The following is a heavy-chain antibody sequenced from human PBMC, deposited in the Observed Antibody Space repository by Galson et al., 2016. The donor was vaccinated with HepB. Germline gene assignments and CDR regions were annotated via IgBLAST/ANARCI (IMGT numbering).Heavy chain of an antibody. D-gene: IGHD4-17*01. Sequence: TLSLTCTVSGGSISGGSYWSWIRQHPGKGLEYIGYIYSGGNTYHNPSLSGRVTMSADTSKNQLSLELTSVTAADTAVYFCARKRGYGDDWYFDLWGRGALVTVSS. V-gene: IGHV4-31*03. CDR3: ARKRGYGDDWYFDL. CDR2: IYSGGNT. CDR1: GGSISGGSY. J-gene: IGHJ2*01.